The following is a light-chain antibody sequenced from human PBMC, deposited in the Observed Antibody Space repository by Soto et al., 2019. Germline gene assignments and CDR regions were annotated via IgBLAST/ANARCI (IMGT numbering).Light chain of an antibody. CDR3: SSYTSTSTYV. CDR2: HVS. V-gene: IGLV2-14*01. CDR1: SSDVGGYNY. J-gene: IGLJ1*01. Sequence: QSVLTQPASVSGSPGQSIAISCTGTSSDVGGYNYVSWYQQYPGKAPKLMIYHVSNRPSGVSNRFSGSKSGNSASLTISGLQAEDEGDYYCSSYTSTSTYVFGTGTKVTVL.